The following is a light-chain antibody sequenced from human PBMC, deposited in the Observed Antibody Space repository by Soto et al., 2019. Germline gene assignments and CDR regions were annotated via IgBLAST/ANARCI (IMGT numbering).Light chain of an antibody. CDR2: RNS. V-gene: IGKV2-24*01. CDR3: MQAKDLPHP. J-gene: IGKJ2*01. CDR1: QSLVGSDGVTY. Sequence: IVMTQTPLSSRVILGQPASISCRSSQSLVGSDGVTYLTWLQQRPGEPPRVLIYRNSARFHGAPDRFRGSEAGTDFTLEISRVEPEDVGIDYCMQAKDLPHPFGQRTKLQIE.